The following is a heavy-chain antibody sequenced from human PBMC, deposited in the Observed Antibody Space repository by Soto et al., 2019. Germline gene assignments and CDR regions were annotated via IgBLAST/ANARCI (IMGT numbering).Heavy chain of an antibody. CDR2: IWYDGSNK. D-gene: IGHD3-22*01. CDR3: ARVRSRITMIDRGAFDI. CDR1: GFTFSSYG. Sequence: GGSLRLSCAASGFTFSSYGMHWVRQAPGKGLEWVAVIWYDGSNKYYADSVKGRFTISRDNSKNTLYLQMNSLRAEDTAVYYCARVRSRITMIDRGAFDIWGQGTMVTVSS. V-gene: IGHV3-33*01. J-gene: IGHJ3*02.